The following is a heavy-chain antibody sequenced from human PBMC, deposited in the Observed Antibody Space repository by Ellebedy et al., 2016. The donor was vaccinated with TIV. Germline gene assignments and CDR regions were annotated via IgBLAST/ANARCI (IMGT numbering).Heavy chain of an antibody. Sequence: GESLKISCPAWGFSFSNFWMSWVRQAPWKGLEWVANIKQDGSEKYYVDSVKGRFTISRDNAKNSLYLQMNSLRAEDTAVYYCARATAGFDYWGQGTLVTVSS. D-gene: IGHD1-1*01. CDR2: IKQDGSEK. J-gene: IGHJ4*02. CDR1: GFSFSNFW. CDR3: ARATAGFDY. V-gene: IGHV3-7*03.